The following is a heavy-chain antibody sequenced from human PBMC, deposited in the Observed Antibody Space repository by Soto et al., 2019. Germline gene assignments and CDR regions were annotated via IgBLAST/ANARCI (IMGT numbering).Heavy chain of an antibody. V-gene: IGHV1-18*04. CDR3: ARDRYCSSTSCYDPYFDV. D-gene: IGHD2-2*01. Sequence: ASVKVSCKASGYTFTSYGISWVRQAPGQGLEWMGWISAYNGNTNYAQKLQGRVTMTTDTSTSTAYMELRSLRSDDTAVYYCARDRYCSSTSCYDPYFDVWGQGTTVTVSS. CDR2: ISAYNGNT. J-gene: IGHJ6*02. CDR1: GYTFTSYG.